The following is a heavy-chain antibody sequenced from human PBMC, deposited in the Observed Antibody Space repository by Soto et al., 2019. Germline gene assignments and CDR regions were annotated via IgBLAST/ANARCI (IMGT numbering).Heavy chain of an antibody. V-gene: IGHV1-69*12. CDR3: ARDGDPGYSFWSGPLGGGRFDP. J-gene: IGHJ5*02. CDR2: IVPLCGTA. D-gene: IGHD3-3*01. CDR1: GGTFGNTA. Sequence: QVQLVQSGAEVKEPGLSVNVACKTSGGTFGNTAVTWVRQVPGQGLEWIGGIVPLCGTANYAQKFRGRVMITADASTSTAYMDLSSLRSDDTAIYYCARDGDPGYSFWSGPLGGGRFDPGGQGTLVTVSS.